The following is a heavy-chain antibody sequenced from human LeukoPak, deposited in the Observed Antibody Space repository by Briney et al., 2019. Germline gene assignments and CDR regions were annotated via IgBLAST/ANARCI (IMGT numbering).Heavy chain of an antibody. Sequence: SETLSLTCTVSGGSISSYYWSWIRQPPGKGLEWIGEINHSGSTNYNPSLKSRVTISVDTSKNQFSLKLSSVTAADTAVYYCARLSVGTLYWYFDLWGRGTLVTVSS. J-gene: IGHJ2*01. CDR2: INHSGST. D-gene: IGHD1-1*01. V-gene: IGHV4-34*01. CDR1: GGSISSYY. CDR3: ARLSVGTLYWYFDL.